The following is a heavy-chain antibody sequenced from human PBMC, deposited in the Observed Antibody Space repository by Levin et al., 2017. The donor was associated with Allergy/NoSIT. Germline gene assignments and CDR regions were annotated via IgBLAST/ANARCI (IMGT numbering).Heavy chain of an antibody. CDR1: GFTFSDYY. D-gene: IGHD6-13*01. J-gene: IGHJ6*02. CDR3: AGDYSSWYSVYYGMDV. V-gene: IGHV3-11*01. Sequence: GGSLRLSCAASGFTFSDYYMSWIRQAPGKGLEWVSYISSSGSTIYYADSVKGRFTISRDNAKNSLYLQMNSLRAEDTAVYYCAGDYSSWYSVYYGMDVWGQGTTVTVSS. CDR2: ISSSGSTI.